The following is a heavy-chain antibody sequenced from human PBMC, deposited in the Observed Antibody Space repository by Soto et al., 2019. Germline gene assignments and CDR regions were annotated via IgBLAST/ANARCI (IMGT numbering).Heavy chain of an antibody. CDR2: ISSSGDDT. CDR3: AKRLYCSSTRCHGFNS. Sequence: EVQLLESGGGLVQPGGSLRLSCAASGFTFSSSAMSWVRQAPGMGLEWVSAISSSGDDTYYADSVKGRFTISKDNSKNTLYLQMNSLRAEDTAIYYCAKRLYCSSTRCHGFNSWGQGTLVTVSS. V-gene: IGHV3-23*01. CDR1: GFTFSSSA. J-gene: IGHJ4*02. D-gene: IGHD2-2*01.